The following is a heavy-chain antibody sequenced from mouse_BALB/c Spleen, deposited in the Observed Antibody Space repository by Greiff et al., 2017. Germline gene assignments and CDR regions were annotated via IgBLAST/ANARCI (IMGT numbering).Heavy chain of an antibody. CDR3: AREDYGS. J-gene: IGHJ3*01. CDR2: ISTYYGDA. CDR1: GYTFTDYA. D-gene: IGHD1-1*01. V-gene: IGHV1S137*01. Sequence: VQLHQSGAELVRPGVSVKISCKGSGYTFTDYAMHWVKQSHAKSLEWIGVISTYYGDASYNQKFKGKATMTVDKSSSTAYMELARLTSEDSAIYYCAREDYGSWGQGTLVTVSA.